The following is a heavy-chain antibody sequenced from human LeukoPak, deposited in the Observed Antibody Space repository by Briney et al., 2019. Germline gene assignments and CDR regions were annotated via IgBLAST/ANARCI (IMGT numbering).Heavy chain of an antibody. D-gene: IGHD6-19*01. Sequence: GGSLRLSCAASGFTFGSHAIHWVRQSPGKGLEWVAVISYDGSNIYYADSVKARFTLSRDNSKNTLYLQMNSLRAEDTAVYYCARARGIAVAGSGFDYWGQGTLVTVSS. V-gene: IGHV3-30-3*01. J-gene: IGHJ4*02. CDR3: ARARGIAVAGSGFDY. CDR1: GFTFGSHA. CDR2: ISYDGSNI.